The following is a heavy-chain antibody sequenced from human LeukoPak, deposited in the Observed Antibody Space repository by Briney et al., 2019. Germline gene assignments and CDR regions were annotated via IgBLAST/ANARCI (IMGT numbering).Heavy chain of an antibody. D-gene: IGHD2-15*01. CDR2: IRFDGSHK. Sequence: GGSLRLSCAASGFTFNNYGMFWFRQAPGKGLDWVSFIRFDGSHKYYADSVKGRFTISRDNSKNTLYLQMNSLRAEDTAVYYCAKDYCSGGSCRYFDYWGQGTLVTVSS. J-gene: IGHJ4*02. CDR3: AKDYCSGGSCRYFDY. CDR1: GFTFNNYG. V-gene: IGHV3-30*02.